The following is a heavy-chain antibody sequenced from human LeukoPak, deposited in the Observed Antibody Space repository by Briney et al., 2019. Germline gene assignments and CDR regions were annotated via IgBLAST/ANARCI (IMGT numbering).Heavy chain of an antibody. V-gene: IGHV4-59*12. CDR1: GGSISSYY. D-gene: IGHD1-26*01. Sequence: SETLSLTCTVSGGSISSYYWSWIRQPPGKGLEWIGYIYYTGSTNYNPSLKSRVTISVDTSKNQFSLKLSSVTAADTAVYYCARLPSGSYYWAMGFDYWGQGTLVTVSS. CDR3: ARLPSGSYYWAMGFDY. CDR2: IYYTGST. J-gene: IGHJ4*02.